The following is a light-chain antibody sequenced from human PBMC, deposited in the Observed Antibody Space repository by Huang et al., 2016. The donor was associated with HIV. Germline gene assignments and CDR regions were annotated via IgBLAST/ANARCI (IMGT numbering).Light chain of an antibody. V-gene: IGKV3-15*01. CDR3: QQYNNWPRT. CDR2: GAS. J-gene: IGKJ1*01. CDR1: QSVSSN. Sequence: EIVMTQSPATLSVSPGERATLSCRASQSVSSNLAWYQQKPGQPPRLLIYGASTRATGIPARFSGSGSGTEFTITISSLQAEDFAVYYCQQYNNWPRTFGQGTKVEIK.